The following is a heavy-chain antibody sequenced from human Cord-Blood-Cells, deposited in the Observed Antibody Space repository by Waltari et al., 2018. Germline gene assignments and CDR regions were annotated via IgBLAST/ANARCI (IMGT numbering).Heavy chain of an antibody. CDR3: ARAPAMVTPWDY. CDR2: IYYSGST. CDR1: GGSISSYY. Sequence: QVQLQESGPGLVKPSETLSLTCTVSGGSISSYYRSWIRQPPGKGLEWIGYIYYSGSTNYNPSLKSRVTISVDTSKNQFSLKLSSVTAADTAVYYCARAPAMVTPWDYWGQGTLVTVSS. D-gene: IGHD5-18*01. J-gene: IGHJ4*02. V-gene: IGHV4-59*01.